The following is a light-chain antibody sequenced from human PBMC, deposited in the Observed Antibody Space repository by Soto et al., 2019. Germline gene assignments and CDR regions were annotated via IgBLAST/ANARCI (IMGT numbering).Light chain of an antibody. V-gene: IGKV1-5*03. J-gene: IGKJ1*01. CDR2: KAS. CDR3: QQYNKWPLT. Sequence: DIQMTQSPSTLSASVGDRVTITCRASQTIVTWLAWYQQKPGKAPALLIYKASSLESGVPSRFSGSGSGTEFTLTISSLQSEDFTVYYCQQYNKWPLTFGQGTKVDIK. CDR1: QTIVTW.